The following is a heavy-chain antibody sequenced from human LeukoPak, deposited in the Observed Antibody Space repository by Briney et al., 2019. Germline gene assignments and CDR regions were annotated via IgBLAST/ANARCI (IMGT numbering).Heavy chain of an antibody. J-gene: IGHJ3*02. CDR3: AKDYRKYYYDTGAFDI. V-gene: IGHV3-23*01. Sequence: PGGSLRLSCAASGFTFSSYAMSWVRQAPGKGLEWVSAISGSGGSTYYADSVKGRFTISRDNSKNTLYLQMNSLRAEDTAVYYCAKDYRKYYYDTGAFDIWGQGTMVTVSS. CDR1: GFTFSSYA. CDR2: ISGSGGST. D-gene: IGHD3-22*01.